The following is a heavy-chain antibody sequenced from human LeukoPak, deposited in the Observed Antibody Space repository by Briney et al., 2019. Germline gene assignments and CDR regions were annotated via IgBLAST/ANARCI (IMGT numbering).Heavy chain of an antibody. D-gene: IGHD2-2*01. CDR1: GFTFSSYG. J-gene: IGHJ4*02. CDR2: ISGSGGST. CDR3: AKDLSVVPAAGDY. V-gene: IGHV3-23*01. Sequence: GGSLRLSCAASGFTFSSYGMHWVRQAPGKGLEWVSAISGSGGSTYYADSVKGRFTISRDNSKNTLYLQMNSLRAEDTAVYYCAKDLSVVPAAGDYWGQGTLVTVSS.